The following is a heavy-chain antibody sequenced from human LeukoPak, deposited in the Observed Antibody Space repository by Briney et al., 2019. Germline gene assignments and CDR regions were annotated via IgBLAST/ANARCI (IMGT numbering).Heavy chain of an antibody. V-gene: IGHV4-34*01. D-gene: IGHD6-19*01. CDR3: ASTVAAREGWFDP. Sequence: SETLSLTFAVYGGSFSGYYWSWIRQPPGKGLEWIGEINHSGSTNYNPSLKSRVTISVDTSKNQFSLKLSSVTAADTAVYYCASTVAAREGWFDPWGQGTLVTVSS. CDR2: INHSGST. CDR1: GGSFSGYY. J-gene: IGHJ5*02.